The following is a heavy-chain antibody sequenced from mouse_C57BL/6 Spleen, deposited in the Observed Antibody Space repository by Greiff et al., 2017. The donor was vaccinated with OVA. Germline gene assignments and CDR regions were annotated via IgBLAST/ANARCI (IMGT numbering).Heavy chain of an antibody. CDR1: GFTFSDYG. CDR2: ISSVSSTL. J-gene: IGHJ4*01. CDR3: ARPGGYFYAMDY. D-gene: IGHD2-3*01. V-gene: IGHV5-17*01. Sequence: EVHLVESGGGLVKPGGSLKLSCAASGFTFSDYGMHWVRQAPEKGLEWVAYISSVSSTLYYADTVKGRFTISRDNAKNTLFLQMTSLRSEDTAMYYCARPGGYFYAMDYWGQGTSVTVSS.